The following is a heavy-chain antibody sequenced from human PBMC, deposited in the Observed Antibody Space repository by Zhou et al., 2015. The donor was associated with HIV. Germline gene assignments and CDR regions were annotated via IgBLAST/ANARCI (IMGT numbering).Heavy chain of an antibody. D-gene: IGHD3-16*02. Sequence: QVQLVQSGAEVKKPGASVKVSCKASGYTFTSYGISWVRQAPGQGLEWMGWISAYNGNTNYAQKLQGRVTMTTDTSTSTAYMELRSLRSDDTAVYYCAREGYYDYVWGSYRLYYFDYWGQGTLVTVSS. CDR3: AREGYYDYVWGSYRLYYFDY. J-gene: IGHJ4*02. V-gene: IGHV1-18*01. CDR1: GYTFTSYG. CDR2: ISAYNGNT.